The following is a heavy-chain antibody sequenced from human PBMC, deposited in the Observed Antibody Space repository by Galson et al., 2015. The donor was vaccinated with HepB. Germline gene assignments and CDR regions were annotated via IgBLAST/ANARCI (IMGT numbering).Heavy chain of an antibody. CDR2: ISYSGST. V-gene: IGHV4-39*01. D-gene: IGHD6-13*01. CDR1: GGSISSSTFY. CDR3: ARAGRYSSRYFDY. J-gene: IGHJ4*02. Sequence: ETLSLTCSVSGGSISSSTFYWXWIRQPPGKGLAWIGSISYSGSTYYNPSLRSRVTISLDTSKNQFSLKLSSVTAADTAVHYCARAGRYSSRYFDYWGQGTLVTVSS.